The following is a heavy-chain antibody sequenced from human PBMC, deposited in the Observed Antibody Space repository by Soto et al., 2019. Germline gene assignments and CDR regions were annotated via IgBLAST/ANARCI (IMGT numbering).Heavy chain of an antibody. CDR1: GLTFSNYW. V-gene: IGHV3-7*03. Sequence: PGGSLRLSCAASGLTFSNYWMNWVRQAPGKGLEWVAKINPDGSDKHYIDSVKGRFTISRDNAQNSVSLHMNSLRAEDTAVYFCLGGSNYDTPWGQGTLVTVSS. CDR3: LGGSNYDTP. D-gene: IGHD3-16*01. J-gene: IGHJ5*02. CDR2: INPDGSDK.